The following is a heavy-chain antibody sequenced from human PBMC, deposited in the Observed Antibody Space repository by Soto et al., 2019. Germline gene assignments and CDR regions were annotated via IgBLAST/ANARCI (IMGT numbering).Heavy chain of an antibody. D-gene: IGHD3-10*01. CDR1: GSSFSTYT. CDR3: ARDRSGVDLYYGMDV. V-gene: IGHV3-30-3*01. Sequence: QVQLVEAGGGVVQPGRSLRLSCAASGSSFSTYTMNWVRQAPGKGLEWVALITYDGSNNYYADSVKGRFTIARDNSKNTRYLQMNSLRAEDTAIYYCARDRSGVDLYYGMDVWGQGTTVTVS. CDR2: ITYDGSNN. J-gene: IGHJ6*02.